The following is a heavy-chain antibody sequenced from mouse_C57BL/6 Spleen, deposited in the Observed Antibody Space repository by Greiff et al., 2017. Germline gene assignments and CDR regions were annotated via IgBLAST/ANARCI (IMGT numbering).Heavy chain of an antibody. CDR1: GFTFSSYA. J-gene: IGHJ4*01. V-gene: IGHV5-4*01. CDR3: ARDLITTESATGAMDY. CDR2: ISDGGSYT. D-gene: IGHD1-2*01. Sequence: EVQLVESGGGLVKPGGSLKLSCAASGFTFSSYAMSWVRQTPEKRLEWVATISDGGSYTNYPDNVKGRFTISRDNAKNNLYLQMSHLKSEDTAMYYCARDLITTESATGAMDYWGQGTSVTVSS.